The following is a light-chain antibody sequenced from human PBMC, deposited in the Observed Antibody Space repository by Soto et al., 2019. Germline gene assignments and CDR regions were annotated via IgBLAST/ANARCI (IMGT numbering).Light chain of an antibody. CDR3: LQDHNYPRT. CDR1: QDIKHE. V-gene: IGKV1-6*01. Sequence: AIQMTQSPSSLSASVGDRVTITCRASQDIKHELGWYQQKPGKAPKVLIYAASSLQSGVPSRFSGAGSGTDFTLTISSLQPEDFATYYCLQDHNYPRTFGQGTRVEIK. CDR2: AAS. J-gene: IGKJ1*01.